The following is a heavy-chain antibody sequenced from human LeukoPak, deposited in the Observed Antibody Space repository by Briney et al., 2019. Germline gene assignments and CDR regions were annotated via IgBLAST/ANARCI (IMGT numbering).Heavy chain of an antibody. CDR1: GGSISTYY. D-gene: IGHD1-1*01. Sequence: PSETLSLTCTVSGGSISTYYWNWIRQPAGKGLEWIGRDSTGGTTNFNPSLKSRVTMSVDTSKNQFSLKLTSVTAADTAVYYCARDRPRSAANCHYGMDVWGQGTTVTVSS. CDR3: ARDRPRSAANCHYGMDV. CDR2: DSTGGTT. V-gene: IGHV4-4*07. J-gene: IGHJ6*02.